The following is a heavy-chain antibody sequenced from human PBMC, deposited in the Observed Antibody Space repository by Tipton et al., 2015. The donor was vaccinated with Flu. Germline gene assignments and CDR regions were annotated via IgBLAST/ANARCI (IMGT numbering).Heavy chain of an antibody. CDR3: ARRSIWGYHAFDI. D-gene: IGHD3-16*01. CDR1: GGSISSYY. CDR2: IYYSGST. J-gene: IGHJ3*02. V-gene: IGHV4-59*08. Sequence: TLSLTCTVSGGSISSYYWSWIRQPPGKGLEWIGYIYYSGSTYYNPSLKSRVTISVDTSKNQFSLKLSSVTAADTAVYYCARRSIWGYHAFDIWGQGTMVTVSS.